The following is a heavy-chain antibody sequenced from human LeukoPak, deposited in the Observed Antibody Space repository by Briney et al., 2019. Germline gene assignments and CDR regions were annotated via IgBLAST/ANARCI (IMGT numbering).Heavy chain of an antibody. Sequence: ASVKVSCKVSGYSFTDFYMQWIQQAPGKGLEWMGLFDPEDDETVYAEKFQGRVTITADTSRDTSYMSLSSPRPEDTAVYYCAVTAAGRDYMDVWGNGTMVTVSS. CDR3: AVTAAGRDYMDV. CDR2: FDPEDDET. V-gene: IGHV1-69-2*01. D-gene: IGHD6-13*01. J-gene: IGHJ6*03. CDR1: GYSFTDFY.